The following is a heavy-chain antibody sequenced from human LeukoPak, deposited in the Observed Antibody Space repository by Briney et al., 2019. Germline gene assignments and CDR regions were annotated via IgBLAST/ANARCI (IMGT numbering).Heavy chain of an antibody. Sequence: PGGSLRLSCAASGFTFRSYGMHWVRQAPGKGLEWVAVISYDGTNKHYADSVEGRFTISRDNSKNTLYLQVNSLRAEDTAVYYCAKDRWYYVDCQPFDSWGQGTLVTVSS. D-gene: IGHD3-10*02. CDR1: GFTFRSYG. J-gene: IGHJ4*02. CDR2: ISYDGTNK. CDR3: AKDRWYYVDCQPFDS. V-gene: IGHV3-30*18.